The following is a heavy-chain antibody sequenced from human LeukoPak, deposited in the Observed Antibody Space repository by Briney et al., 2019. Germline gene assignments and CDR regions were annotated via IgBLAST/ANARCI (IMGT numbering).Heavy chain of an antibody. Sequence: PSETLSLTCTVSGGSISSGGYYWSWIRQHPGKGLEWIGYIYYSGSTYYNPSLKSRVTISVDTSKNQFSLKLSSVTAADTAVYYCARSDGSYYSPGAYSKGVAWYYGMDVWGQGTTVTVSS. V-gene: IGHV4-31*03. CDR2: IYYSGST. CDR3: ARSDGSYYSPGAYSKGVAWYYGMDV. D-gene: IGHD3-10*01. J-gene: IGHJ6*02. CDR1: GGSISSGGYY.